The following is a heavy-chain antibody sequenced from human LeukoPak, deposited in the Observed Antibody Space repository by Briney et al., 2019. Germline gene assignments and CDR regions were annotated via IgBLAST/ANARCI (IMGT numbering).Heavy chain of an antibody. J-gene: IGHJ6*02. CDR1: GGTFSSYA. Sequence: SVKVSCKASGGTFSSYAISWVRQAPGQGLEWMGRIIPILGTANYAQKFQGRVTITADKSTSTAYMELSSLRSEDTAVYYCARAGTTMVRGVTYYYYGMDVWGQGTTVTVSS. D-gene: IGHD3-10*01. CDR3: ARAGTTMVRGVTYYYYGMDV. V-gene: IGHV1-69*04. CDR2: IIPILGTA.